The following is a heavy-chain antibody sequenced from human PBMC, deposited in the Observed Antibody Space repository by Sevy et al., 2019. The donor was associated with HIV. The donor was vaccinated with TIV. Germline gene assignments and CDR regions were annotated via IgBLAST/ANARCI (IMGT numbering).Heavy chain of an antibody. CDR2: INWNSGSI. J-gene: IGHJ6*03. V-gene: IGHV3-20*04. Sequence: GGSLRLSCAASGFTLDDYGMSWVRQAPGKGLEWVSGINWNSGSIGYADSVKGRFTISRDNAKNSLYLQMKNLRAEDTALYYCARVGCPNGVCYNYYYSFMDVWGTGTTVTDSS. CDR1: GFTLDDYG. D-gene: IGHD2-8*01. CDR3: ARVGCPNGVCYNYYYSFMDV.